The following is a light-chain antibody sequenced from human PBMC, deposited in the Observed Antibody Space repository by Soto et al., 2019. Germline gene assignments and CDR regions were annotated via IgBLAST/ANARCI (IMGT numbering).Light chain of an antibody. Sequence: ELVMTQSPVTLSVSPGERVALSCRASQSVGSNFAWYQQRPGQAPRLLIYDASTRATGIPARFSGSVSATEFTLTISSLQSEDSAVYYCQQYNNWPYTFGQGTKLEIK. CDR3: QQYNNWPYT. V-gene: IGKV3D-15*01. CDR1: QSVGSN. J-gene: IGKJ2*01. CDR2: DAS.